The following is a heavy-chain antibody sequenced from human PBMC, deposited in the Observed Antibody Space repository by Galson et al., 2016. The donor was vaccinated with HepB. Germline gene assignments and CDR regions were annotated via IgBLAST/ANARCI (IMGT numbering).Heavy chain of an antibody. CDR1: GFTFSKAW. Sequence: SLRLSCAASGFTFSKAWMSWVRQAPGKGLEWIGRIKSKADGGTADYAAPVEGRFTMSREDSTNTVYLQMNSLKTEDTAVYYCTTFSERKGYWGQGTLVTVSS. CDR2: IKSKADGGTA. D-gene: IGHD2/OR15-2a*01. CDR3: TTFSERKGY. V-gene: IGHV3-15*01. J-gene: IGHJ4*02.